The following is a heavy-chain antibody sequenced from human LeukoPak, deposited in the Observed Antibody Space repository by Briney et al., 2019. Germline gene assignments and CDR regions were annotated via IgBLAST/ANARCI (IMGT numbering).Heavy chain of an antibody. J-gene: IGHJ5*02. V-gene: IGHV3-48*01. Sequence: QPGGSLRLSCAASGFTFSSYSMNWVRQAPGKGLEWISYISSSSNTIYYADSVKGRFTISRDNAKNSLYLQMNSLRAEDTAVYYCARHEVLRFLEWSNWFDPWGQGTLVTVSS. D-gene: IGHD3-3*01. CDR3: ARHEVLRFLEWSNWFDP. CDR1: GFTFSSYS. CDR2: ISSSSNTI.